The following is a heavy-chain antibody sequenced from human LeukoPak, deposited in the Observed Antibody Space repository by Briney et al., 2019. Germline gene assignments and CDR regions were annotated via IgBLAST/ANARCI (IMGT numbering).Heavy chain of an antibody. V-gene: IGHV3-23*01. Sequence: GGSLRLSCAASGFTFSNYAMSWVRQAPGKGLEWVSSISGNSANTYYADSVKGRFTVSRDNSRNTLYLQMHSLRVEDTAVYFCAKGVRLWFAFYFDYWGQGTLVTVSS. CDR2: ISGNSANT. D-gene: IGHD5-18*01. J-gene: IGHJ4*02. CDR1: GFTFSNYA. CDR3: AKGVRLWFAFYFDY.